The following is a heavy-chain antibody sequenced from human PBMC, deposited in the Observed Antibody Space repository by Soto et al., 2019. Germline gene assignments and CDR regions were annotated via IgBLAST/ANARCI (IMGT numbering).Heavy chain of an antibody. D-gene: IGHD3-22*01. J-gene: IGHJ4*02. V-gene: IGHV3-49*05. CDR2: IRSKGYGGTT. CDR3: ARVGSASLMVVVIADH. Sequence: EVQVVESGGALVKPGRSLRLSCTTSGFTFGDYAMSWFRQAPGKGQEWVGFIRSKGYGGTTQYAASVKGRFTISRDDSESIAYLQMDSLKTEDTALYYCARVGSASLMVVVIADHWGQGTQVTVSS. CDR1: GFTFGDYA.